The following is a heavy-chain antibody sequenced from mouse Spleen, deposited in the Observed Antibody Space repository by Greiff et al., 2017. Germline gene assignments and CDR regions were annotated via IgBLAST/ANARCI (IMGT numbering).Heavy chain of an antibody. V-gene: IGHV1-15*01. D-gene: IGHD1-1*01. CDR2: IDPETGGT. CDR1: GYTFTDYE. J-gene: IGHJ2*01. CDR3: TRSGFYYYGSSYVFFFDY. Sequence: VQLQESGAELVRPGASVTLSCKASGYTFTDYEMHWVKQTPVHGLEWIGAIDPETGGTAYNQKFKGKAILTADKSSSTAYMELRSLTSEDSAVYYCTRSGFYYYGSSYVFFFDYWGQGTTLTVSS.